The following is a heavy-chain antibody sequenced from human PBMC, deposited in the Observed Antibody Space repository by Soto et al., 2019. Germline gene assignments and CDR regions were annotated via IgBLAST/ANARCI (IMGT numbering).Heavy chain of an antibody. CDR3: ATAFVVVSSGASDWFDP. J-gene: IGHJ5*02. CDR2: ISGSGGST. V-gene: IGHV3-23*01. D-gene: IGHD2-15*01. Sequence: GGSLRLSCAASGFTFSSYAMSWVRQAPGKGLEWVSAISGSGGSTYYADSVKGRFTISRDNSKNTLYLQMNSLRAEDTAVYYCATAFVVVSSGASDWFDPWGQGTLVTVSS. CDR1: GFTFSSYA.